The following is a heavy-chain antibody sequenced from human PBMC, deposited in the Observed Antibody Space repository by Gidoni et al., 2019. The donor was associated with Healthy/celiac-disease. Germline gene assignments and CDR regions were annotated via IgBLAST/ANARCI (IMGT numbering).Heavy chain of an antibody. Sequence: QLQLQESGPGLVKPSETLSLTCTVAGGSIRSSSYYWGCIRQPPGKGLEWIGSVYYSGSTYYNPSLKSRVTISVDTSKNQFSLKLSSVTAADTAVYYCAVGYCSGGSCHQGWFDPWGQGTLVTVSS. CDR1: GGSIRSSSYY. D-gene: IGHD2-15*01. J-gene: IGHJ5*02. CDR3: AVGYCSGGSCHQGWFDP. V-gene: IGHV4-39*01. CDR2: VYYSGST.